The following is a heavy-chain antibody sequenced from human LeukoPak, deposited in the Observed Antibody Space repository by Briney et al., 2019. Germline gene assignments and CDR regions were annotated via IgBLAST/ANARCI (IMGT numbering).Heavy chain of an antibody. D-gene: IGHD2-15*01. J-gene: IGHJ4*02. CDR1: GGSISSYY. CDR2: IYYSGST. Sequence: SETLSLTCTVSGGSISSYYWSWIRQPPGKGLEWIGYIYYSGSTNYNPSLKCRVTISVDTSKNQFSLKLSSVTAADTAVYYCARDRPKYCSGGSCYSGIDYWGQGTLVTVSS. V-gene: IGHV4-59*01. CDR3: ARDRPKYCSGGSCYSGIDY.